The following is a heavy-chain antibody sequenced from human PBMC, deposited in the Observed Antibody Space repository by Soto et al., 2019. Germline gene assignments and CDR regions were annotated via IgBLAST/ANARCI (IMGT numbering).Heavy chain of an antibody. V-gene: IGHV1-69*02. D-gene: IGHD1-26*01. J-gene: IGHJ4*02. CDR2: IIPILGIA. CDR3: ASASEWELLQDALDY. CDR1: GGTFSSYT. Sequence: GASVKVSCKASGGTFSSYTISWVRQAPGQGLEWMGRIIPILGIANYAQKFQGRVTITADKSTSTAYMELSSLRSEDTAVYYCASASEWELLQDALDYWGQGTLVTVSS.